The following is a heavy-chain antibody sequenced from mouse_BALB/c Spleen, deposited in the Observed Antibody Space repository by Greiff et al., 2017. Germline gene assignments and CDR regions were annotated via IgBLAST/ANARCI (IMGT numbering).Heavy chain of an antibody. CDR1: GYTFTGYW. J-gene: IGHJ2*01. CDR3: ARCMITTVFDY. CDR2: INPSTGYT. D-gene: IGHD2-4*01. V-gene: IGHV1-7*01. Sequence: VQLQQSGAELAKPGASVKMSCKASGYTFTGYWMHWVKQRPGQGLEWIGYINPSTGYTEYNQKFKDKATLTADKSSSTAYMQLSSLTSEDSAVYYCARCMITTVFDYWGQGTTLTVSS.